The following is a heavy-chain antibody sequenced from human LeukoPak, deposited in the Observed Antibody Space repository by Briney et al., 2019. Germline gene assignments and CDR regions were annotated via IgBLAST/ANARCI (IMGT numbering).Heavy chain of an antibody. CDR3: ARGEGGSIAVRPVDYYNMDV. V-gene: IGHV3-30*14. Sequence: PGGSLRLSCAASGFTFSTYAMHWVRQAPGKGLEWVAFISYDGTNKYYADSVKGRFTISRDNSKSTLYFQMNSLTTEDTAVYSCARGEGGSIAVRPVDYYNMDVWGQGTTVTVSS. CDR1: GFTFSTYA. CDR2: ISYDGTNK. J-gene: IGHJ6*02. D-gene: IGHD6-6*01.